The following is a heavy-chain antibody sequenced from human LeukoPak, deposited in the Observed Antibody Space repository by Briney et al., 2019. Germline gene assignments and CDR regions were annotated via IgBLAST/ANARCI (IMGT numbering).Heavy chain of an antibody. V-gene: IGHV3-53*01. D-gene: IGHD6-19*01. CDR1: GFTVSSNY. CDR2: IYSGGST. Sequence: GGSLRLSCAASGFTVSSNYMSWVRQAPGKGLEWVSVIYSGGSTYYADSVKGRFTISRDNSKNTLYLQMNSLRAEDTAVYYCANGVLAKESSGWWTPYYYMDVWGKGTTVTVSS. J-gene: IGHJ6*03. CDR3: ANGVLAKESSGWWTPYYYMDV.